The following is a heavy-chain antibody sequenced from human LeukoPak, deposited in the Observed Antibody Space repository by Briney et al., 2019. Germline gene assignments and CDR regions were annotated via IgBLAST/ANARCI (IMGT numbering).Heavy chain of an antibody. J-gene: IGHJ4*02. V-gene: IGHV4-39*01. D-gene: IGHD6-19*01. Sequence: SETLSLTCTVSGGSISSSSYYWGWIRQPPGKGLEWIGSIYYSGSTYYNPPLKSRVTISVDTSKNQFSLKLSSVTAADTAVYYCARQSSSGWFGYWGQGTLVTVSS. CDR1: GGSISSSSYY. CDR2: IYYSGST. CDR3: ARQSSSGWFGY.